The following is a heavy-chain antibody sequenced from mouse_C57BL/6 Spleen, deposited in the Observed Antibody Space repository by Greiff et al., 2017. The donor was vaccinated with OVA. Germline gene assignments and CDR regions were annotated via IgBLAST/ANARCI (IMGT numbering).Heavy chain of an antibody. CDR2: ISSGGDYI. Sequence: DVKLVESGEGLVKPGGSLKLSCAASGFTFSSYAMSWVRQTPEKRLEWVAYISSGGDYIYYADTVKGRFPISRDNARNTLYLQMSSLKSEDTAMYYCTREVPTGTLFAYWGQGTLVTVSA. D-gene: IGHD4-1*02. CDR1: GFTFSSYA. J-gene: IGHJ3*01. CDR3: TREVPTGTLFAY. V-gene: IGHV5-9-1*02.